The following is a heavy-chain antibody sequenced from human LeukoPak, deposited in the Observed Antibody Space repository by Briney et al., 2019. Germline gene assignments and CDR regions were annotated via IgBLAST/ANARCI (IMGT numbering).Heavy chain of an antibody. V-gene: IGHV4-59*01. D-gene: IGHD4-17*01. J-gene: IGHJ5*02. CDR3: ASGGDYAGFDP. Sequence: SETLSLTCTVSGGSIGSYYWSWIRQPPGKGLEWIGYIYYSGSTNYNPSLKSRVTISVDTSKNQFSLKLSSVTAADTAVYYCASGGDYAGFDPWGQGTLVTVSS. CDR1: GGSIGSYY. CDR2: IYYSGST.